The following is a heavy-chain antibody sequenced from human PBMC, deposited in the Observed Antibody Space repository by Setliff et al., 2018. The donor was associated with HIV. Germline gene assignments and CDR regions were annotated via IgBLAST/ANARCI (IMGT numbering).Heavy chain of an antibody. CDR2: ISSSSSYT. V-gene: IGHV3-11*03. J-gene: IGHJ6*02. CDR3: ARSFPYYYESSGLYAMDV. D-gene: IGHD3-22*01. Sequence: MHWIRQAPGKGLKWVSYISSSSSYTNYADSVKGRFTISRDNAKNSLYLQMNSLRAEDTAIYFCARSFPYYYESSGLYAMDVWGQGTTVTVSS.